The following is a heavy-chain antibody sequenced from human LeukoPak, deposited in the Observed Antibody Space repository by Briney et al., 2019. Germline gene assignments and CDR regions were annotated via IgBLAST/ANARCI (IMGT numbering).Heavy chain of an antibody. Sequence: GGSLRLSCAASGFSLNNYAMSWVRQAPGKGLEWVSDISGNGGKTHHADSVKGRFTISRDNSKNTVYLQMNSLRVEDTAVYYCAKDRDILTSYADAFDIWGQGTMVTVSS. V-gene: IGHV3-23*01. CDR3: AKDRDILTSYADAFDI. CDR1: GFSLNNYA. J-gene: IGHJ3*02. D-gene: IGHD3-9*01. CDR2: ISGNGGKT.